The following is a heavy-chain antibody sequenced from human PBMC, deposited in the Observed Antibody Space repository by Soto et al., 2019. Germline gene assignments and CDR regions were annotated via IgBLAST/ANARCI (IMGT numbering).Heavy chain of an antibody. V-gene: IGHV2-5*01. J-gene: IGHJ4*02. CDR2: IYWNDDK. Sequence: SCPTLVNPTQTLTPTCTFSGFSLSTSGVGXGWIRQPPGKALEWLALIYWNDDKRYSPSLKSRLTITKDTSKNQVVLTMTNMDPVDTATYYCAHTSNSDYVVYWGQGTLVTVSS. CDR3: AHTSNSDYVVY. CDR1: GFSLSTSGVG. D-gene: IGHD2-8*01.